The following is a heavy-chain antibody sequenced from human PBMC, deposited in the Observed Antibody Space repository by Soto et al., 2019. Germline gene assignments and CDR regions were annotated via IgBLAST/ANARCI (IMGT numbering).Heavy chain of an antibody. CDR3: ARGGRTYYYDSSGYYGAFDI. D-gene: IGHD3-22*01. V-gene: IGHV3-66*01. CDR2: IYSGGST. Sequence: GGSLRLSCAASGFTVSSNYMSWVRQAPGKGLEWVSVIYSGGSTYYADSVKGRFTISRDNSKNTLYLQMNSLRAEDTAVYYCARGGRTYYYDSSGYYGAFDIWGQGTMVTVSS. CDR1: GFTVSSNY. J-gene: IGHJ3*02.